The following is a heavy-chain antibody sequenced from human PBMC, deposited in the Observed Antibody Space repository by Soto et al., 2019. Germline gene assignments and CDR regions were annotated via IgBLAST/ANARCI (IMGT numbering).Heavy chain of an antibody. V-gene: IGHV3-33*01. D-gene: IGHD3-22*01. J-gene: IGHJ3*02. CDR2: IWYDGSNK. Sequence: LRLSCAASGFTFSSYGMHWVRQAPGKGLEWVAVIWYDGSNKYYADSAKGRFTISRDNSKNTLYLQMNSLRAEDTAVYYCAREDYYDSSGSDAFDIWGQGTMVTVSS. CDR3: AREDYYDSSGSDAFDI. CDR1: GFTFSSYG.